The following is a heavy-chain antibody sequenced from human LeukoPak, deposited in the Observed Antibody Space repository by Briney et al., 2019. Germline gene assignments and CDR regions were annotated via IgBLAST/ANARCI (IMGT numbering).Heavy chain of an antibody. CDR2: IKQDGSEK. V-gene: IGHV3-7*01. D-gene: IGHD5-12*01. Sequence: GGSLRLSYAASGFTFSSYSMNWVRQAPGKGLEWVANIKQDGSEKYYVDSVKGRFTISRDNAKNSLYLQMNSLRAEDTAVYYCARRLATIPTIYYYYYMDVWGKGTTVTISS. J-gene: IGHJ6*03. CDR3: ARRLATIPTIYYYYYMDV. CDR1: GFTFSSYS.